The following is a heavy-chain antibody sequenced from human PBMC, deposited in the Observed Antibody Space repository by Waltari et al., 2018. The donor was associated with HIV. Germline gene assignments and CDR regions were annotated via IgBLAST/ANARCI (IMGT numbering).Heavy chain of an antibody. CDR2: IFYSGST. CDR3: ARHVGSFYRSSSDLGFDY. V-gene: IGHV4-39*01. J-gene: IGHJ4*02. Sequence: QLQLKESGPGLVKPSATLPLPCPVPGGPISRNSHCWGWLRQPPGKGLEWIGSIFYSGSTYYNPSLKSRVTISVDTSKNQFSLKLSSVTAADTAVYYCARHVGSFYRSSSDLGFDYWGQGTLVTVSS. CDR1: GGPISRNSHC. D-gene: IGHD6-6*01.